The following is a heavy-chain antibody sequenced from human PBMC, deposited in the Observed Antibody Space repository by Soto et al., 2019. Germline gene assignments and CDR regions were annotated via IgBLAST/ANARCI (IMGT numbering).Heavy chain of an antibody. J-gene: IGHJ4*02. V-gene: IGHV4-30-4*01. CDR1: GGSISSGDYY. CDR2: IYYSGST. Sequence: SETLSLTCTVSGGSISSGDYYWSWIRQPPGKGLEWIGYIYYSGSTYYNPSLKSRVTISVDTSKNQFSLKLSSVTAADTAVYYCASSWGRDEYYFDYWGQGTLVTSPQ. CDR3: ASSWGRDEYYFDY. D-gene: IGHD3-16*01.